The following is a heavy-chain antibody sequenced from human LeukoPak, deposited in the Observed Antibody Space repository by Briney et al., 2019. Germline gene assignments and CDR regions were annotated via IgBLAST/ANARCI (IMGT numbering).Heavy chain of an antibody. CDR3: ARLAKYYDFWSGYYNTGAFDI. V-gene: IGHV5-51*01. Sequence: GESLKISCKGSGYSFTSYWIGWVRQMPGKGLEWMGIIYPGDSDTGYSPSFQGQVTISADKSISTAYLQWSSLKASDTAMYYCARLAKYYDFWSGYYNTGAFDIWGQGTMVTVSS. CDR1: GYSFTSYW. CDR2: IYPGDSDT. J-gene: IGHJ3*02. D-gene: IGHD3-3*01.